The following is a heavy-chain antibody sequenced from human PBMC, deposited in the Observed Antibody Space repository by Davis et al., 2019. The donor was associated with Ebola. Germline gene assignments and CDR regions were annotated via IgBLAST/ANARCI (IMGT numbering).Heavy chain of an antibody. D-gene: IGHD2-21*01. CDR1: GFTFSSYS. J-gene: IGHJ2*01. CDR3: ARDVLWWNGGDSWYFDL. V-gene: IGHV3-21*01. CDR2: ISSSRSYI. Sequence: GESLKISCAASGFTFSSYSMNWVRQAPGKGLEWVSSISSSRSYIYYADSVKGRFTISRDNAKNSLYLQMNSLRAEDTAVYYCARDVLWWNGGDSWYFDLWGRGTLVTVSS.